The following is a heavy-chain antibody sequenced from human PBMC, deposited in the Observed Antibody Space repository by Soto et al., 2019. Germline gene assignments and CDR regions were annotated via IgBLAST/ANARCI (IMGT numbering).Heavy chain of an antibody. Sequence: QVQLVQSGAEVKKPGSSVKVSCKASGGTFSSYAISWVRQAPGQGLEWMGGIIPIFGTANYAQKFQGRVTITADDSTSTAYMELSSLRSDDTAVYYCARDYYDSSGYYDPRGGAGGMDVWGQGTTVTVSS. CDR2: IIPIFGTA. J-gene: IGHJ6*02. CDR3: ARDYYDSSGYYDPRGGAGGMDV. CDR1: GGTFSSYA. D-gene: IGHD3-22*01. V-gene: IGHV1-69*01.